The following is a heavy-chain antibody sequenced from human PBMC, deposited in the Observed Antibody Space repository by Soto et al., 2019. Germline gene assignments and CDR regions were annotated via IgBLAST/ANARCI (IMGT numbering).Heavy chain of an antibody. CDR2: VDYRGST. CDR3: ASGWGSGWFLG. Sequence: QVQLQESGPGLVKPSETPSLPCTVSGGSISSSSYYWGWIRQPPGKGLEWIGSVDYRGSTFYNPSLNSRVTIPVDTSKNHFPLKLNSVAAADTALYYCASGWGSGWFLGWGQGTLVTVSS. D-gene: IGHD6-19*01. CDR1: GGSISSSSYY. V-gene: IGHV4-39*02. J-gene: IGHJ4*02.